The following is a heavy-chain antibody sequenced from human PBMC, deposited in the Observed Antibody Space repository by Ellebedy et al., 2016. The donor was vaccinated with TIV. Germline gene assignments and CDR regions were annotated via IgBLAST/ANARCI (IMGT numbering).Heavy chain of an antibody. Sequence: GGSLRLSCTASGFTFTPYSMNWVRQAPGKGLEWVSYISGSSVTLYYADSVKGRFTISRDNAKNSLYLQMNALRAEDTAVYFCARDMAWGNERVNDAFDIWGHGTLVTVSS. V-gene: IGHV3-48*04. D-gene: IGHD7-27*01. CDR3: ARDMAWGNERVNDAFDI. CDR2: ISGSSVTL. J-gene: IGHJ3*02. CDR1: GFTFTPYS.